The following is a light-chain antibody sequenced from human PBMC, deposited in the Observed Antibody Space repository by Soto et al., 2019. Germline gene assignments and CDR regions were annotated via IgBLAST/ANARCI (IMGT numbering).Light chain of an antibody. Sequence: EIVLTQSPGTLSLSPGERATLSCRASQSVSSNYLAWYQQKPGQAPRLLIYGASSRATGIPDRFSGSGSGTGFSLTISRLEPEDFAVYYCQQYGSSPLTFGGGTKVDIK. CDR3: QQYGSSPLT. CDR1: QSVSSNY. V-gene: IGKV3-20*01. CDR2: GAS. J-gene: IGKJ4*01.